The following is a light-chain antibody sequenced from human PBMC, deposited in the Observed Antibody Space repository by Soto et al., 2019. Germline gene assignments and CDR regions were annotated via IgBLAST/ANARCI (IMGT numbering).Light chain of an antibody. Sequence: QSALTQPASMSGSPGQSITISCTGTSSDIGGYKYVSWYQQHPGEAPKLMIYDVSNRPSGVSNRFSGSKSGNTASLTISGLQTEDEADYYCSSYTSSSTVTFGGGTKVTVL. V-gene: IGLV2-14*01. CDR3: SSYTSSSTVT. J-gene: IGLJ3*02. CDR2: DVS. CDR1: SSDIGGYKY.